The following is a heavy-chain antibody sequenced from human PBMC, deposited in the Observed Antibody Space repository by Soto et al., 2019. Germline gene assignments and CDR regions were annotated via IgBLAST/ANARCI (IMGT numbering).Heavy chain of an antibody. D-gene: IGHD3-3*01. CDR1: GGSMRSYY. J-gene: IGHJ4*02. V-gene: IGHV4-4*07. CDR2: IYTSGST. Sequence: SETLSLTCTVSGGSMRSYYWTWIRQSAGKGLEWIGRIYTSGSTNYNPSLKSRVTMSVDTSKNQFSLKLNSVTAADTAVYYCARKTIISFGGDDEFENWGQGNRVTVYS. CDR3: ARKTIISFGGDDEFEN.